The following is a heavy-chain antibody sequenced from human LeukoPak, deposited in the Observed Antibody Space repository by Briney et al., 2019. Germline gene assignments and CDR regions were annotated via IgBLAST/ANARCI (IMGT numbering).Heavy chain of an antibody. Sequence: GRSLRLPCAASGFTFSSYGMHWVRQAPGKGLEWVAVISYDGSNKYYADSVKGQFTTSRDNSKNTLYLQMNSLRAEDTAVYYCAKTRYYYYGMDVWGQGTTVTVSS. J-gene: IGHJ6*02. CDR3: AKTRYYYYGMDV. V-gene: IGHV3-30*18. CDR2: ISYDGSNK. CDR1: GFTFSSYG.